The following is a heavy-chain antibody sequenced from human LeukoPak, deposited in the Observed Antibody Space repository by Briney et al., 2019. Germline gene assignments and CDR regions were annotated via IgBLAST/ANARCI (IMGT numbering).Heavy chain of an antibody. CDR3: AKDGPDIVVVVAATQNYYMDV. CDR1: GFTFSSYG. Sequence: GGSLRLSCAASGFTFSSYGMSWVRQAPGKGLEWVSAISGSGGSTYYADSVKGRFTISRDNSKNTLYLQMNSLRAEDTAVYYCAKDGPDIVVVVAATQNYYMDVWGKGTTVTISS. J-gene: IGHJ6*03. V-gene: IGHV3-23*01. CDR2: ISGSGGST. D-gene: IGHD2-15*01.